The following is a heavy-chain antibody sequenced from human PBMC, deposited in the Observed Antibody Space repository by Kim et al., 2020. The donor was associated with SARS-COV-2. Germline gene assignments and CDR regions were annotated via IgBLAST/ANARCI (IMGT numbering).Heavy chain of an antibody. D-gene: IGHD3-22*01. V-gene: IGHV3-15*01. Sequence: GGSLRLSCAASGFTFSNAWMSWVRQAPGKGLEWVGRIKSKTDGGTTDYAAPVKGRFTISRDDSKNTLYLQMNSLKTEDTAVYYCKVEVVVILDAFDIWGQGTMVTVSS. CDR1: GFTFSNAW. J-gene: IGHJ3*02. CDR3: KVEVVVILDAFDI. CDR2: IKSKTDGGTT.